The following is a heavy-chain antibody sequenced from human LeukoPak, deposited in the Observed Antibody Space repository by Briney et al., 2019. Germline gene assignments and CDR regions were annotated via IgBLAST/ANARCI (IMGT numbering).Heavy chain of an antibody. CDR2: IYYSGST. CDR1: GGSISDYY. D-gene: IGHD6-19*01. CDR3: ARHGGPGYSSGWYSWFDP. J-gene: IGHJ5*02. Sequence: SETPSLTCIVSGGSISDYYWSWIRQSPGMGLDWIGYIYYSGSTNYNPSLKSRVTVSVDTSKNQFSLKLSSVTAADTAVYYCARHGGPGYSSGWYSWFDPWGQGMLVTVSS. V-gene: IGHV4-59*01.